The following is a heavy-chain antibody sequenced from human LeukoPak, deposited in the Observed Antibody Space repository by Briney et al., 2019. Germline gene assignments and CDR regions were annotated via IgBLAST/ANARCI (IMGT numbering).Heavy chain of an antibody. CDR2: ISSSGSYI. J-gene: IGHJ4*02. CDR1: GFTFSSYS. CDR3: ARWGLEVVPTH. V-gene: IGHV3-21*01. Sequence: GGSLRLSCAASGFTFSSYSMNWVRQAPGKGLEWVSSISSSGSYIYYADSVKGRFTISRDNAKNSLYLQMNSLRAEDTAVYYCARWGLEVVPTHWGQGTLVTVSS. D-gene: IGHD2-2*01.